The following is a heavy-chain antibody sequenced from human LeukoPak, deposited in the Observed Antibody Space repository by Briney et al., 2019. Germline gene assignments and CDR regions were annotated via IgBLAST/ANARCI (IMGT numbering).Heavy chain of an antibody. V-gene: IGHV5-51*01. CDR2: IHPGDSDT. CDR1: GYSFTSYW. CDR3: ARGGQWLLTGLDY. J-gene: IGHJ4*02. Sequence: GESLKISCKGSGYSFTSYWIGWVRQMPGKGLEWMGIIHPGDSDTRYSPSFQGKVTISADKSISTAYLQWSSLKASDTAMYYCARGGQWLLTGLDYWGQGTLVTVSS. D-gene: IGHD6-19*01.